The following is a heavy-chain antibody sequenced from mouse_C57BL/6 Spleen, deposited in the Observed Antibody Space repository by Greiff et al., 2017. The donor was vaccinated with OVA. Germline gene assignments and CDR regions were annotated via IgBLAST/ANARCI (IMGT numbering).Heavy chain of an antibody. CDR2: IHPNSGST. J-gene: IGHJ4*01. CDR1: GYTFTSYW. CDR3: ARRERGAMDY. V-gene: IGHV1-64*01. Sequence: QVQLKQPGAELVKPGASVKLSCKASGYTFTSYWMHWVKQRPGQGLEWIGMIHPNSGSTNYNEKFKSKATLTVDKSSSTAYMQLSSLTSEDSAVYYCARRERGAMDYWGQGTSVTVSS.